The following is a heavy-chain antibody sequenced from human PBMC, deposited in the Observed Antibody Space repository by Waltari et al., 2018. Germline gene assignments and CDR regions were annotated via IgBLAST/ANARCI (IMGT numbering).Heavy chain of an antibody. J-gene: IGHJ4*02. CDR3: ARGLSSSWYCFDY. Sequence: QVQLVQSGAEVKKPGSSVKVSCQASGGTFSSYALRWVRQAPGQGLEWLGGIITIFGTANYAQKFQGRVTITTDESTSTAYMELSSLRSEDTAVYYCARGLSSSWYCFDYWGQGTLVTVSS. V-gene: IGHV1-69*05. D-gene: IGHD6-13*01. CDR2: IITIFGTA. CDR1: GGTFSSYA.